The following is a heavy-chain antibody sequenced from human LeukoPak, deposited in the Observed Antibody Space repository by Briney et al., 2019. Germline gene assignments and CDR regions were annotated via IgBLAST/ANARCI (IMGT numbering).Heavy chain of an antibody. Sequence: ASVKVSCKASGYTFTSYDVNWVRQATGQGLEWMGWMNPNSGNTGYAQKFQGRVTMTRNTSTSTAYMELSSLRSEDTAVYYCARIPRPRVSSQLLVWVSRRGGVPYYYYMDVWGKGTTVTISS. J-gene: IGHJ6*03. CDR3: ARIPRPRVSSQLLVWVSRRGGVPYYYYMDV. V-gene: IGHV1-8*01. CDR2: MNPNSGNT. D-gene: IGHD2-2*01. CDR1: GYTFTSYD.